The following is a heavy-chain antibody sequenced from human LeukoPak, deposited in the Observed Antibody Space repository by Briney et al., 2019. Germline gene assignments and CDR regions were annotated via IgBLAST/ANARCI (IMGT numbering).Heavy chain of an antibody. V-gene: IGHV3-33*06. CDR2: IWYDGSKK. D-gene: IGHD3-10*01. CDR3: VKNYGSGVNYYGMDV. Sequence: PGKSLRLSCAASGFTFTIYGMHWVRQAPGKGLEWVAVIWYDGSKKYYIDSVKGRFTISRENSKNTLYLEMNGLRAEATAVYYCVKNYGSGVNYYGMDVWGQGTTVTVSS. J-gene: IGHJ6*02. CDR1: GFTFTIYG.